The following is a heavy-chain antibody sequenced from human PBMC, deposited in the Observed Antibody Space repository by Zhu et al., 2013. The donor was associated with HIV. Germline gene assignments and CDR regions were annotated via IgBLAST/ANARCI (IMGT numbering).Heavy chain of an antibody. V-gene: IGHV4-34*01. CDR1: GGSFSGYY. CDR2: INHSGST. CDR3: ARVLLLSLPHYWYFDL. J-gene: IGHJ2*01. D-gene: IGHD1-26*01. Sequence: QVQLQQWGAGLLKPSETLSLTCAVYGGSFSGYYWSWIRQPPGKGLEWIGEINHSGSTNYNPSLKSRVTISVDTSKNQFSLKLSSVTAADTAVYYCARVLLLSLPHYWYFDLWGLAPWSLSPQ.